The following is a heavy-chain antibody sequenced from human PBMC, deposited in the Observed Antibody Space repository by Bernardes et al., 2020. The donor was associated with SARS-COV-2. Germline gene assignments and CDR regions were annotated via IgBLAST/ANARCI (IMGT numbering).Heavy chain of an antibody. CDR2: IDWDDDK. V-gene: IGHV2-70*11. Sequence: SGPTLVKPTQTLTLTCTFSGFSLSTSGMCVSWIRQPPGKALEWLARIDWDDDKYYSTSLKTRLTISKDTSKNQVVLTMTNMDPVDTATYYCARSLYYYDSSGYYYAVFDYWGQGTLVTVSS. D-gene: IGHD3-22*01. CDR1: GFSLSTSGMC. J-gene: IGHJ4*02. CDR3: ARSLYYYDSSGYYYAVFDY.